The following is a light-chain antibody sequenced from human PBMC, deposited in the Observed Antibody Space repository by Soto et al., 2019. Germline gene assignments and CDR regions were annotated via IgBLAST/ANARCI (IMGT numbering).Light chain of an antibody. V-gene: IGKV3D-20*01. CDR1: QRISNNY. CDR2: DAS. Sequence: EIVLTQSPATLSLSPGERATLSCGASQRISNNYLAWYQQKPGLAPRLLIYDASNRAAGIPDRFSGSGSGTDFTLTISRLEPEDLAVYYCQQFDNLITFGGGTTGEIK. J-gene: IGKJ4*01. CDR3: QQFDNLIT.